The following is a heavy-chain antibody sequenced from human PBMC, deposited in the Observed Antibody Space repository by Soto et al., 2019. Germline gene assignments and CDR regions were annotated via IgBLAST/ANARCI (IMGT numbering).Heavy chain of an antibody. J-gene: IGHJ6*02. Sequence: EVQLLESGGGLVQPGGSLRLSCEASGFTFNTYAMSWVRQAPGKGPEWVSAISGSGVNTYYLDSVKGRFTISRDNSKNTLYLQMNGLGAEDTAIYYCARLNGADPHYYYGFDVWGQGTTVTVSS. CDR2: ISGSGVNT. CDR3: ARLNGADPHYYYGFDV. V-gene: IGHV3-23*01. D-gene: IGHD2-8*01. CDR1: GFTFNTYA.